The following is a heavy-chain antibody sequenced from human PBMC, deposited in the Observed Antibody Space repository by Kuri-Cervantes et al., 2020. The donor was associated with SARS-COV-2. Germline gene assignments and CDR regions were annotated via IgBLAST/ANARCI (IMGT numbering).Heavy chain of an antibody. V-gene: IGHV3-66*03. CDR3: AREGHYDFWSGYYEGYWFDP. Sequence: GESLKISCAASGFTVSSNYMSWVRQAPGKGLEWVSVIYSCGSTYYADSVKGRFTISRDNSKNTLYLQMNSLRAEDTAVYYCAREGHYDFWSGYYEGYWFDPWGQGTLVTVSS. CDR1: GFTVSSNY. CDR2: IYSCGST. D-gene: IGHD3-3*01. J-gene: IGHJ5*02.